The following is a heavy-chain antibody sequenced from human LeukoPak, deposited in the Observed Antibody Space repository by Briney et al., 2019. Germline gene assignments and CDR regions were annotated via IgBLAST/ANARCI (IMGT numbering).Heavy chain of an antibody. Sequence: GGSLRLSCAASGFTVSSNYMSWVRQAPGKGLEWVSVIYSGGSTYYADSVKGRFTISRDNSKNTLYLLMNSLRAEDTAVYYCACHDYGDYYFDYWGQGTLVTVSS. CDR3: ACHDYGDYYFDY. D-gene: IGHD4-17*01. V-gene: IGHV3-66*04. CDR1: GFTVSSNY. J-gene: IGHJ4*02. CDR2: IYSGGST.